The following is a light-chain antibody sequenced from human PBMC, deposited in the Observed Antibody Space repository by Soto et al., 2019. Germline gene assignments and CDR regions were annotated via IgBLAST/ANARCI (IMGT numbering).Light chain of an antibody. V-gene: IGKV4-1*01. CDR1: QNVFSSLNNKNL. CDR3: QHYASPAVT. J-gene: IGKJ1*01. Sequence: DIVLTQSPDSLSESLGERATINCKSSQNVFSSLNNKNLLSWFQQKPGQPPRLLVYWASTRESGVPDRFSGSGSGTDFTLNVSSLQAEDVAIYYCQHYASPAVTFGQGTKVEIK. CDR2: WAS.